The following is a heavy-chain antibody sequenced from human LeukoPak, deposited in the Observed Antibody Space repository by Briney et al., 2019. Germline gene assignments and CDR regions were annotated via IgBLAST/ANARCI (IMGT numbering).Heavy chain of an antibody. V-gene: IGHV1-18*01. CDR2: ISAYNGNT. CDR1: GYTFTSYG. J-gene: IGHJ4*02. Sequence: ASVKVSYKASGYTFTSYGISWVRQAPGQGLEWMGWISAYNGNTNYAQKLQGRVTMTTDTSTSTAYMELRSLRSDDTAAYYCARDLVPPNYYDSSGYYPNFDYWGQGTLVTVSS. CDR3: ARDLVPPNYYDSSGYYPNFDY. D-gene: IGHD3-22*01.